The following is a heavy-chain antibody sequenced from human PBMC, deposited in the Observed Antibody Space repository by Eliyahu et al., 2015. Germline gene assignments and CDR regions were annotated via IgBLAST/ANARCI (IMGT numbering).Heavy chain of an antibody. CDR1: GXTFSSYG. D-gene: IGHD3-10*01. V-gene: IGHV3-30*18. J-gene: IGHJ4*02. CDR3: AKDPTWDGSGTVID. CDR2: ISDDGSNK. Sequence: QVQLVESGGGVVQPGRSLRLSXAASGXTFSSYGMHWVRQAPGKGLEWVAVISDDGSNKYYADSVKDRFTISRDNSKNTLYLQMNSLRAEDTAVYYCAKDPTWDGSGTVIDWGQGTLVTVSS.